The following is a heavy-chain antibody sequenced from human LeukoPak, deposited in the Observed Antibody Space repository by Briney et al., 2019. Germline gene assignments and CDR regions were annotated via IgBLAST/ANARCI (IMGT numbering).Heavy chain of an antibody. Sequence: KVSCKASGGTFSSYAISWVRQAPGQGLEWMGRIIPILEITNYAQMFQGRVTITADKSTSTAYMELSSLRSQDTAVYFCARGEGAIHYYYGMDVWGQGTTVTVSS. CDR2: IIPILEIT. CDR3: ARGEGAIHYYYGMDV. D-gene: IGHD4/OR15-4a*01. J-gene: IGHJ6*02. V-gene: IGHV1-69*04. CDR1: GGTFSSYA.